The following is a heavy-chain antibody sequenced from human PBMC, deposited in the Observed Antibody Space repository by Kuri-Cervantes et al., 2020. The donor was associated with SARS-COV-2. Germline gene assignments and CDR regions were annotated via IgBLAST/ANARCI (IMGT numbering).Heavy chain of an antibody. CDR3: TREDDYIDFEVGFDF. D-gene: IGHD4-17*01. CDR2: KRSKADGGTT. CDR1: GFTFGDYA. Sequence: GESLKISCIGSGFTFGDYAMRWFRQAPGKGLEWVGVKRSKADGGTTEYAASVKGRFTITRDDSKRIASLQMNSLKTEDTAVYYCTREDDYIDFEVGFDFWGHGTLVTVSS. V-gene: IGHV3-49*03. J-gene: IGHJ4*01.